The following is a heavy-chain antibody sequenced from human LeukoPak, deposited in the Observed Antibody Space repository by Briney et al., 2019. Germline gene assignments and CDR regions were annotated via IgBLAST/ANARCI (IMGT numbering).Heavy chain of an antibody. CDR3: ARSTYDFALDY. V-gene: IGHV4-59*01. CDR1: GGSISSYY. Sequence: SETLSLTCTVSGGSISSYYWSWIRQPPGKGLEWIGYIYYSGSTNYNPSLKSRVTISVDTSKNQFSLKLSSVTAADTAVYYCARSTYDFALDYWAQGTLVTVSS. J-gene: IGHJ4*02. CDR2: IYYSGST. D-gene: IGHD3/OR15-3a*01.